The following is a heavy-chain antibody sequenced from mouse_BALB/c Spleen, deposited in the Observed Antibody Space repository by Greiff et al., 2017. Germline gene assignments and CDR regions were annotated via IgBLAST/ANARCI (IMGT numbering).Heavy chain of an antibody. J-gene: IGHJ4*01. CDR3: AREFTTATRYAMDY. V-gene: IGHV2-9*02. Sequence: VKLVESGPGLVAPSQSLSITCTVSGFSLTSYGVHWVRQPPGKGLEWLGVIWAGGSTNYNSALMSRLSISKDNSKSQVFLKMNSLQTDDTAMYYCAREFTTATRYAMDYWGQGTSVTVSS. CDR2: IWAGGST. D-gene: IGHD1-2*01. CDR1: GFSLTSYG.